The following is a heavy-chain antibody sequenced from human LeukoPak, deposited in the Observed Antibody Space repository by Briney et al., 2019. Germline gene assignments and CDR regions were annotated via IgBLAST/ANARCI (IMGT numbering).Heavy chain of an antibody. D-gene: IGHD2-2*02. V-gene: IGHV1-8*01. CDR3: ATTSDIVVVPAAILNDAFDI. CDR2: KNPNSGNT. J-gene: IGHJ3*02. Sequence: ASVKVSCKASGYTFTSYDINWVRQATGQGLEWMGWKNPNSGNTGYAQKFQGRVTMTRNTSISTAYMELSSLRSEGTAVYYCATTSDIVVVPAAILNDAFDIWGQGTMVTVSS. CDR1: GYTFTSYD.